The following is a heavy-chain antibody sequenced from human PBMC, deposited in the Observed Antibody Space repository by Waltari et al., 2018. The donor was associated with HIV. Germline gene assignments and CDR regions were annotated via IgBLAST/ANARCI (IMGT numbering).Heavy chain of an antibody. D-gene: IGHD3-10*01. CDR2: VYTSGST. CDR1: GGSISSGYYY. CDR3: ARALDYYESGSFPWWFFDL. J-gene: IGHJ2*01. V-gene: IGHV4-61*02. Sequence: QVQLRESGPGLVKPSQTLSLTCTVSGGSISSGYYYWSWIRQPAGKGLEWIGRVYTSGSTNYNPSLKRRVTISVDTSNNQFSLKLSSVTAADTAVYYCARALDYYESGSFPWWFFDLWGRGTLVTVTS.